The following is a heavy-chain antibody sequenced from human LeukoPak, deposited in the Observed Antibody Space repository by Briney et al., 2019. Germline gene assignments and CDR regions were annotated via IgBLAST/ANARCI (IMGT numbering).Heavy chain of an antibody. V-gene: IGHV3-30*02. Sequence: GGSLRLSCAASGFTFSSYGMHWVRQAPGKGLEWVAFIRYDGSNKYYADSVKGRFTISRDNSKNTLYLQMNSLRAEDTAVYYCARDATKTYYDILTGYLNWFDPWGQGTLVTVSS. CDR1: GFTFSSYG. CDR3: ARDATKTYYDILTGYLNWFDP. CDR2: IRYDGSNK. D-gene: IGHD3-9*01. J-gene: IGHJ5*02.